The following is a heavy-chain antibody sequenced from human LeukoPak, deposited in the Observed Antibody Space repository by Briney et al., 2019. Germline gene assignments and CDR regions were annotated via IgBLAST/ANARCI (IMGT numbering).Heavy chain of an antibody. CDR1: GGSISSYY. Sequence: SETLSLTCTVSGGSISSYYWSWIRQPPGKGLEWIGYIYYSGSTNYNPSLKSRVTISVDASKNQFSLKLSSVTAADTAVYYCARGVAAAGIDYWGQGTLVTVSS. V-gene: IGHV4-59*01. D-gene: IGHD6-13*01. CDR3: ARGVAAAGIDY. CDR2: IYYSGST. J-gene: IGHJ4*02.